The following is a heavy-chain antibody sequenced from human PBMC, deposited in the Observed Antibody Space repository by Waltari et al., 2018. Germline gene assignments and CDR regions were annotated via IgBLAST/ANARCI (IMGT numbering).Heavy chain of an antibody. CDR2: INPNNGDS. Sequence: QVQVVQSGTEVKKPGASVKVSCKTSGYTFSDYYIHWVRQAPGQGLEWMGGINPNNGDSNSAQRFQGRVSMTTDIFISTAYMELSRLTSDDTAVYYCAREWKRGEVVMPLGNWGQGTLVAVSS. CDR1: GYTFSDYY. V-gene: IGHV1-2*02. CDR3: AREWKRGEVVMPLGN. J-gene: IGHJ4*02. D-gene: IGHD3-22*01.